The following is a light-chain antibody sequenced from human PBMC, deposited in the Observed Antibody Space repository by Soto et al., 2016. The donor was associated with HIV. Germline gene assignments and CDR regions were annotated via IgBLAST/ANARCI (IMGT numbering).Light chain of an antibody. CDR3: QQFGNKPYT. CDR2: KAS. CDR1: QDITTW. J-gene: IGKJ2*01. Sequence: DIQMTQSPSTLSASVGDRVTITCRASQDITTWLAWYQQKPGKPPNLLIHKASNLQNGVPSRFSGSGSGTEFTLSINSLQPDDFATYYCQQFGNKPYTFGQGTKLEIK. V-gene: IGKV1-5*03.